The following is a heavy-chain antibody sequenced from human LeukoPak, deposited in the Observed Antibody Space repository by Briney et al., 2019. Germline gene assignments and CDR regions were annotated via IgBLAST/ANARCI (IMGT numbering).Heavy chain of an antibody. D-gene: IGHD3-16*01. CDR2: ISGDGVTT. V-gene: IGHV3-23*01. J-gene: IGHJ6*02. Sequence: GGSLRLSCVGSGLTSIAYALTWARQPPGKGLEWVSGISGDGVTTYYADSVKGRFTISRDNSKNTLYLQMNSLRADDTAIYYCARNQQLGGHSYYYYGMDVWGQGTTVTVSS. CDR1: GLTSIAYA. CDR3: ARNQQLGGHSYYYYGMDV.